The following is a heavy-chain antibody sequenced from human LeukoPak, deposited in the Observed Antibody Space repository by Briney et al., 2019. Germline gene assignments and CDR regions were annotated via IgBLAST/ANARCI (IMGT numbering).Heavy chain of an antibody. D-gene: IGHD5-12*01. V-gene: IGHV3-20*01. CDR2: INWNGGST. CDR1: GFTFDDYG. CDR3: ARAKVATIKSKWEGAFDI. J-gene: IGHJ3*02. Sequence: GGSLRLSCAASGFTFDDYGMSWVRQAPGKGLEWVSGINWNGGSTGYADSVKGRFTISRDNAKNSLYLQMNSLRAEDTALYHCARAKVATIKSKWEGAFDIWGQGTMVTVSS.